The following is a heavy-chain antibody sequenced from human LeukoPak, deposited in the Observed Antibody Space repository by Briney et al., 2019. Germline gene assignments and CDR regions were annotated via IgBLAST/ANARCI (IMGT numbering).Heavy chain of an antibody. CDR3: ARDGYCSGGSCYAFDI. Sequence: SVKVSCQASGGTFSSYAISWVRQAPGQGLEWMGGIIPIFGTANYAQKFQGRVTITADESTSTAYMELSSLRSEDTAVYYCARDGYCSGGSCYAFDIWGQGTMVTVSS. CDR2: IIPIFGTA. J-gene: IGHJ3*02. CDR1: GGTFSSYA. D-gene: IGHD2-15*01. V-gene: IGHV1-69*13.